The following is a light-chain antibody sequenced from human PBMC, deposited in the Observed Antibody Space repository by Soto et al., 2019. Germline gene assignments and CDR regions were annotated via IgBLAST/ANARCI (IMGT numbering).Light chain of an antibody. Sequence: QSALTQPPSASGTPGQRVTFSCSGSSSNIGPNTVNWYQQLPGAAPKLLIYSHXXRPSGVPERFYGSKSGTSASLAISGLQSDDEADYYCAEWDDRLNGYVFGTGPKSPS. CDR2: SHX. CDR1: SSNIGPNT. J-gene: IGLJ1*01. V-gene: IGLV1-44*01. CDR3: AEWDDRLNGYV.